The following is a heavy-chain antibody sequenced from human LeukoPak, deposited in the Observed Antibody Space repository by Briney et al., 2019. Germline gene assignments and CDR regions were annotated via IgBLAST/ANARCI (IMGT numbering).Heavy chain of an antibody. D-gene: IGHD2-2*01. V-gene: IGHV1-46*01. CDR1: GYTFTSYY. CDR2: INPSGGST. CDR3: ARGQGRAPRKVVPAAMTADI. Sequence: ASVKVSCKASGYTFTSYYMHWVRQAPGQGLEWMGIINPSGGSTSYAQKFQGRVTMTRDTSTSTVYMELSSLRSEDTAVYYCARGQGRAPRKVVPAAMTADIWGQGTMVTVSS. J-gene: IGHJ3*02.